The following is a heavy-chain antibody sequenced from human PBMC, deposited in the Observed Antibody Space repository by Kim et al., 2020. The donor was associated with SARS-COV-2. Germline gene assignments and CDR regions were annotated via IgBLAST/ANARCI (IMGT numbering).Heavy chain of an antibody. J-gene: IGHJ5*02. CDR3: ARASPYYDIFLDP. CDR2: IYYSGST. Sequence: SETLSLTCTVSGGSISSGDYYWSWIRQPPGKGLEWIGYIYYSGSTYYNPSLKSRVTISVDTSKNQFSLKLSAVTAADTAVYYCARASPYYDIFLDPWGQGTLVTVSS. V-gene: IGHV4-30-4*01. CDR1: GGSISSGDYY. D-gene: IGHD3-9*01.